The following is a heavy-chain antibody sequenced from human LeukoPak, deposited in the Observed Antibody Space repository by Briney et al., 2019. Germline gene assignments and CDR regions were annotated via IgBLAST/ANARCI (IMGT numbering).Heavy chain of an antibody. Sequence: SSETLSLTCTVSGGSISSSSYSWGWIRQPPGKGLEWIGSIYYSGSTYYNPSLKSRVTISVDTSKNQFSLRLSSVTAADTAVYYCAREGPWWELRIDYWGQGTLVTVSS. CDR1: GGSISSSSYS. J-gene: IGHJ4*02. D-gene: IGHD1-26*01. CDR2: IYYSGST. V-gene: IGHV4-39*07. CDR3: AREGPWWELRIDY.